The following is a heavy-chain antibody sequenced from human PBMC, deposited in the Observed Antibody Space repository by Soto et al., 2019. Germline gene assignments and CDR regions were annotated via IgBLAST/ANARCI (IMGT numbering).Heavy chain of an antibody. CDR2: VNPILSMS. D-gene: IGHD3-10*01. CDR3: ATSYGSGYRAFDY. CDR1: GDTFSFYT. V-gene: IGHV1-69*02. Sequence: QFQLVQSGAELKKPGSSVKVSCKASGDTFSFYTINWVRQAPGLGLEWMGRVNPILSMSNYAQKFQGRVTMTADKSTSTAYMELRSLRSEDTAFYYCATSYGSGYRAFDYWGQGALVTVSS. J-gene: IGHJ4*02.